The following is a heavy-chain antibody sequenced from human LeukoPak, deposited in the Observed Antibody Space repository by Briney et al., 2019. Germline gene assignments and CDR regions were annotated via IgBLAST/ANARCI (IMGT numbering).Heavy chain of an antibody. J-gene: IGHJ6*04. CDR2: INPNSGGT. CDR3: ARGASMVRGVIPSEGYYGMDV. CDR1: GYTFTGYY. Sequence: ASVKVSCKASGYTFTGYYMHWVRQAPGQGLEWMGWINPNSGGTNYAQKFQGWVTMTRDTSISTAYMELSRLRSDDTAVYYCARGASMVRGVIPSEGYYGMDVWGKGTTVTVSS. V-gene: IGHV1-2*04. D-gene: IGHD3-10*01.